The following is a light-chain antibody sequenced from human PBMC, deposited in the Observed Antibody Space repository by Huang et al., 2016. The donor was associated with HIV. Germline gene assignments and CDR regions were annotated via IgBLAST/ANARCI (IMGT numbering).Light chain of an antibody. CDR3: MQNLQSPFT. V-gene: IGKV2-28*01. J-gene: IGKJ2*01. Sequence: DLVVTQSPLSLPVTPGEPAHISCRARETLLHGSGYSYLDWYLHKPGQSPQLLIYLASNLATGVPYRFSGSGSGTEFTLAISRVEPEDVGGYYCMQNLQSPFTFGQGTRVEI. CDR1: ETLLHGSGYSY. CDR2: LAS.